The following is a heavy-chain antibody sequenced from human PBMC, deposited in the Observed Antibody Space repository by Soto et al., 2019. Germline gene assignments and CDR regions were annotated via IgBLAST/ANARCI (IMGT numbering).Heavy chain of an antibody. CDR3: ARGRTGTAFDY. CDR2: INHSGST. V-gene: IGHV4-39*07. CDR1: GGSISSSSYY. J-gene: IGHJ4*02. Sequence: SETLSLTCTVSGGSISSSSYYWSWIRQPPGKGLEWIGEINHSGSTNYNPSLKSRVTISVDTSKNQFSLKLSSVTAADTAVYYCARGRTGTAFDYWGQGTLVTVSS. D-gene: IGHD1-7*01.